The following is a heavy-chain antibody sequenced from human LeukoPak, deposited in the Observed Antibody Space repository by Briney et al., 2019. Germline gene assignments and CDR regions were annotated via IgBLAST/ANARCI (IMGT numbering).Heavy chain of an antibody. CDR2: ISYSGST. V-gene: IGHV4-39*01. Sequence: SETLSLTCTVSGGSISSSNYYWGWIRQHPGKGLEWIGSISYSGSTYYNPSLKSRVTISEDASKNQFSLNLSSVTAADTAVYYCARSRGIIRAFDNWGQGTMVTVSS. J-gene: IGHJ3*02. CDR1: GGSISSSNYY. CDR3: ARSRGIIRAFDN. D-gene: IGHD3-10*01.